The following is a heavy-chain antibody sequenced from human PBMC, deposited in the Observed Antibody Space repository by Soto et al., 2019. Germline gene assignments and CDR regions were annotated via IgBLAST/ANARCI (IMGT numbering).Heavy chain of an antibody. CDR3: ARGPGSHYYYYYYYGMDV. CDR2: INHIGST. CDR1: GGSLSGYY. J-gene: IGHJ6*02. D-gene: IGHD3-10*01. V-gene: IGHV4-34*01. Sequence: SETLSLTCAVSGGSLSGYYWSWIRQPPGKRLEWIGEINHIGSTNYNPSLKSRVTILVDTSKNQFSLKLSSVTAADTAVYYCARGPGSHYYYYYYYGMDVWGQGTTVTVSS.